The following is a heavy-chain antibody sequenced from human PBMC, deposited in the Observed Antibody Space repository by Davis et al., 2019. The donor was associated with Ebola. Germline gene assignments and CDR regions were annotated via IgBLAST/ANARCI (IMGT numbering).Heavy chain of an antibody. CDR2: ISGSGGST. V-gene: IGHV3-23*01. J-gene: IGHJ6*02. Sequence: PGGSLRLSCAASGFTFSSYAMSWVRQAPGKGLEWVSAISGSGGSTYYADSVKGRFTISRDNSKNTLYLQMNSLRAEDTAVYYCAKEVTPRYCSSTSCWHYYYGMDVWGQGTTVTVSS. CDR3: AKEVTPRYCSSTSCWHYYYGMDV. D-gene: IGHD2-2*01. CDR1: GFTFSSYA.